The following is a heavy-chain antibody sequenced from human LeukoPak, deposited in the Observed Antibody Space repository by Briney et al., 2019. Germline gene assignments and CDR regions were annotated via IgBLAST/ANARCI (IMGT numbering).Heavy chain of an antibody. J-gene: IGHJ5*02. D-gene: IGHD3-10*01. V-gene: IGHV1-69*05. CDR1: GGSFSSDA. CDR3: ARGMELLSWFDP. CDR2: IIPIFETA. Sequence: SVKVSCKPSGGSFSSDAISWVRQAPGQGLEWMGGIIPIFETAEYAKKFQGRVTINTDEPTSTTYMELSSPRSDDSAVYYCARGMELLSWFDPWGQGTQVTVSS.